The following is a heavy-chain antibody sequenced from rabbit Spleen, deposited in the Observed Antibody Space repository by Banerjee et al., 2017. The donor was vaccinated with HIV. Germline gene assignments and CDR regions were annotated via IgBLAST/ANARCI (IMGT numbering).Heavy chain of an antibody. Sequence: QSLEESGGDLVKPGASLTLTCTASGVSFSSSSYMCWVRQAPGKGLEWIACIDTGSSGFTYFATWAKGRFTCSKTSSTTVTLQMTRLTAADTATYFCVRKAYYISGWSYGMDLWGPGTLVTVS. CDR1: GVSFSSSSY. V-gene: IGHV1S40*01. J-gene: IGHJ6*01. D-gene: IGHD4-1*01. CDR3: VRKAYYISGWSYGMDL. CDR2: IDTGSSGFT.